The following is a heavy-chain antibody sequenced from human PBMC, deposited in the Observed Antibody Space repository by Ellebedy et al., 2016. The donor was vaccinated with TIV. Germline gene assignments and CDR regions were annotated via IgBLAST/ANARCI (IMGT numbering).Heavy chain of an antibody. V-gene: IGHV4-59*13. CDR2: IYYSGGT. CDR1: GGSISSYY. J-gene: IGHJ4*02. D-gene: IGHD2-2*01. CDR3: ARDRYCSSTSCYGEFDY. Sequence: SETLSLTXTVSGGSISSYYWSWIRQPPGKGLEWIGYIYYSGGTNYNPSLKSRVTISVDTSKNQFSLKLSSVTAADTAVYYCARDRYCSSTSCYGEFDYWGQGTLVTVSS.